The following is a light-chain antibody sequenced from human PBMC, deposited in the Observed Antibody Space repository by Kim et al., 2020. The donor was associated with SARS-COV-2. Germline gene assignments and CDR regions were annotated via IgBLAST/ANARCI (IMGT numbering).Light chain of an antibody. CDR2: DDD. CDR1: SYTVGNNY. V-gene: IGLV1-51*01. CDR3: GTWDRSLSAGV. J-gene: IGLJ3*02. Sequence: GQKVNISCSGSSYTVGNNYVSWYQQLPGTAPKLLIYDDDRRPSGIPDRFSGSKSGTLATLGITGPQTGDEATYYCGTWDRSLSAGVFGGGTKLTVL.